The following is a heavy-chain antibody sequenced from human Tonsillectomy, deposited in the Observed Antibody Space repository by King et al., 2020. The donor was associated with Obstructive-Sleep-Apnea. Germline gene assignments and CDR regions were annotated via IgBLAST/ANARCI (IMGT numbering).Heavy chain of an antibody. V-gene: IGHV4-30-4*01. CDR1: GGSISSGDYY. Sequence: VQLQESGPGLVKPSQTLSLTCTVSGGSISSGDYYWSWIRQPPGKGLEWIGYIYYSGSTYYNPSLKSLVTISVDTSKNQFSLKLSTVTAADTAVYYCARDSGVLYGDFDAFDIWGQGTMVTVSS. J-gene: IGHJ3*02. D-gene: IGHD4-17*01. CDR2: IYYSGST. CDR3: ARDSGVLYGDFDAFDI.